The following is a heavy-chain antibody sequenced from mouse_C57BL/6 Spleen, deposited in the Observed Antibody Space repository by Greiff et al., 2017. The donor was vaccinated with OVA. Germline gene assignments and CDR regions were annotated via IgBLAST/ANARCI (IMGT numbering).Heavy chain of an antibody. CDR2: ISGGGGNT. J-gene: IGHJ1*03. V-gene: IGHV5-9*01. D-gene: IGHD2-3*01. CDR3: ARQDGYYWYFDV. Sequence: EVMLVESGGGLVKPGGSLKLSCAASGFTFSSYTMSWVRQTPEKRLEWVATISGGGGNTYYPDSVKGRFTISRDNAKNTLYLQMSSLRSEDTALYYCARQDGYYWYFDVWGTGTTVTVSS. CDR1: GFTFSSYT.